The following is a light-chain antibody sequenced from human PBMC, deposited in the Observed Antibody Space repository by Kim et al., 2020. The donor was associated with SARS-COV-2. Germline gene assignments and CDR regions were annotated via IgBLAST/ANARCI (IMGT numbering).Light chain of an antibody. V-gene: IGKV3-20*01. Sequence: VLTQSPDSLSLSPGDSATLSCRASRRVSTNSLAWYLQKPGQAPRLLIYGTSNRATGIPDRFSGSGSGTDFTLSISRLEPEDFAVYYCQQYGGSPPMYSFGQGTKLEIK. CDR2: GTS. CDR3: QQYGGSPPMYS. CDR1: RRVSTNS. J-gene: IGKJ2*03.